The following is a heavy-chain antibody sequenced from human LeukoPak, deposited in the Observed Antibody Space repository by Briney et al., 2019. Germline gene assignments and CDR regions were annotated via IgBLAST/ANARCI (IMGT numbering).Heavy chain of an antibody. J-gene: IGHJ4*02. CDR1: GFTFTCYA. CDR3: GAGDFWSGPNDY. CDR2: ISGSGGST. D-gene: IGHD3-3*01. Sequence: GGSLRLSCAASGFTFTCYAMRWVRQAPGKGLEWVSVISGSGGSTYYADSVKGRFTISRDNSKNTLYLQMNSLRAEDTAVYYCGAGDFWSGPNDYWGQGTLVTVSS. V-gene: IGHV3-23*01.